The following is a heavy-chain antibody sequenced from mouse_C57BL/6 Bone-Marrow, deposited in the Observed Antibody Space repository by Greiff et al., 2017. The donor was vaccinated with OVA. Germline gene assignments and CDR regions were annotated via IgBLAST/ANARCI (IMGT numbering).Heavy chain of an antibody. J-gene: IGHJ3*01. Sequence: QVQLQQSGAELAKPGASVKLSCKASGYTFTSYWMHWVKQRPGQGLEWIGYINPSSGYTKYNQKFKDKATLTADKSSSTAYMQLSSLTYEDSAVYDCARDYYGSSYGFAYWGQGTLVTVSA. CDR2: INPSSGYT. D-gene: IGHD1-1*01. CDR3: ARDYYGSSYGFAY. V-gene: IGHV1-7*01. CDR1: GYTFTSYW.